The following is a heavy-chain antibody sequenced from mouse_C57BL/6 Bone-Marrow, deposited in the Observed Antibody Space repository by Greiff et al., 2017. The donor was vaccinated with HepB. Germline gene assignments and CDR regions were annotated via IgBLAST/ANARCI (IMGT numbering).Heavy chain of an antibody. Sequence: VQLQQSGTVLARPGASVKMSCKTSGYTFTSYWMHWVKQRPGRGLEWIGRIDPNSGGTKYNEKFKSKATLTVDKPSSTAYMQLSSLTSEDSAVYYCASAYYSNCFDYWGQGTTLTVSS. J-gene: IGHJ2*01. CDR1: GYTFTSYW. D-gene: IGHD2-5*01. CDR3: ASAYYSNCFDY. CDR2: IDPNSGGT. V-gene: IGHV1-72*01.